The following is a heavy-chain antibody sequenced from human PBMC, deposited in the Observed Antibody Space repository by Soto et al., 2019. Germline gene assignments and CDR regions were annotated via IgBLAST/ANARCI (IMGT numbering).Heavy chain of an antibody. Sequence: SETLSLTCTVSGGSISSGDYYWSWIRQPPGKGLEWIGYIYYSGSTYYNPSLKSRVTISVDTSKNQLSLKLSSVTAADTAFYYCARDYFDSSDYTTNWFDPWGQGTLVTVSS. CDR3: ARDYFDSSDYTTNWFDP. CDR1: GGSISSGDYY. CDR2: IYYSGST. V-gene: IGHV4-30-4*01. J-gene: IGHJ5*02. D-gene: IGHD3-22*01.